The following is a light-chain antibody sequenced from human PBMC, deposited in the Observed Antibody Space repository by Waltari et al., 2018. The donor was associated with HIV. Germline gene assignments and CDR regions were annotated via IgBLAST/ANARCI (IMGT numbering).Light chain of an antibody. V-gene: IGLV2-8*01. CDR3: SSFAGNDFFV. CDR2: EVS. J-gene: IGLJ2*01. CDR1: SNHIGLYNY. Sequence: QSALTQPPSATGSPGATVTLSCTDSSNHIGLYNYVSWFQQHPGKVPKLFMFEVSQRPSGVPDRFSGSKSGYTASLTVSGLQPDDEADYFCSSFAGNDFFVFGGGTRLTVL.